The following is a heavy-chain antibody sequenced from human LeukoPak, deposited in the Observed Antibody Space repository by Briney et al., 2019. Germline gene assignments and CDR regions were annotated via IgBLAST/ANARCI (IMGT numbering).Heavy chain of an antibody. CDR3: ARDEYDSSGSPADY. V-gene: IGHV1-69*01. Sequence: SVKVSCKASGGTFSSYAISWVRQAPGQGLEWMGGIIPIFGTANYAQKFQGRVTITADESTSTAYMELRSLRSDDTAVYYCARDEYDSSGSPADYWGQGTLVTVSS. J-gene: IGHJ4*02. CDR2: IIPIFGTA. CDR1: GGTFSSYA. D-gene: IGHD3-22*01.